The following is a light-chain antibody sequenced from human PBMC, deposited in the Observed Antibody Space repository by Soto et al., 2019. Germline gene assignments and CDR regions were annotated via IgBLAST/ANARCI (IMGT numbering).Light chain of an antibody. V-gene: IGKV2-28*01. CDR1: QSLLHSSGYTY. Sequence: DIVMTQSPLSLPVTPGEPASISCRSSQSLLHSSGYTYLDWYLQKPGQSPQLLICMGSNRASGVPDRFSGSGSGTEFTLKISRVEAEDVGVYYCMQTLQSRTFGGGTKVDSK. J-gene: IGKJ4*01. CDR2: MGS. CDR3: MQTLQSRT.